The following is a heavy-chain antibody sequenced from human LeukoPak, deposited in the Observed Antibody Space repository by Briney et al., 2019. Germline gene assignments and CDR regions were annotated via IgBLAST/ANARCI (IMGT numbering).Heavy chain of an antibody. Sequence: GASVKVSCKASGYTFTSFGISWVRQAPGQGLEWMGWISAYNGNTNYAQKLQGRVTMTTDTSTSTAYMELRSLRSDDTAVYYCARVLFKWQWLVPRGYYFDYWGQGTLVTVSS. CDR3: ARVLFKWQWLVPRGYYFDY. D-gene: IGHD6-19*01. CDR1: GYTFTSFG. J-gene: IGHJ4*02. CDR2: ISAYNGNT. V-gene: IGHV1-18*01.